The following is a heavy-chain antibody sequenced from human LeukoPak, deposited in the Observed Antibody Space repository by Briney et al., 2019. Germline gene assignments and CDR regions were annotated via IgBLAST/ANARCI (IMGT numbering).Heavy chain of an antibody. CDR2: IYYSGST. D-gene: IGHD3-22*01. CDR1: GGSISSYY. J-gene: IGHJ5*02. V-gene: IGHV4-59*01. CDR3: ARDRNYDSSSYQNWFDP. Sequence: SETLSLTCTVSGGSISSYYWSWIRQPPGKGLEWIGYIYYSGSTNYNPSLKSRVTISVDTSKNQFSLKLSSVTAADTAVYYCARDRNYDSSSYQNWFDPWGQGTLVTVSS.